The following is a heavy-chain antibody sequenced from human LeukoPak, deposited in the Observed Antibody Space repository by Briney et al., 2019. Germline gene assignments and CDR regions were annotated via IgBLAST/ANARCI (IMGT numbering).Heavy chain of an antibody. CDR2: ISYDGSNK. J-gene: IGHJ4*02. D-gene: IGHD3-10*01. CDR1: GFTFSSYA. V-gene: IGHV3-30-3*01. CDR3: AKGAHSYHGSGSYPDH. Sequence: GGSLRLSCAASGFTFSSYAMHWVRQAPGKGLEWVAVISYDGSNKYYADSVKGRFTISRDNSKNTLYLQMNSLRAEDTAIYYCAKGAHSYHGSGSYPDHWGQGTLVTVSS.